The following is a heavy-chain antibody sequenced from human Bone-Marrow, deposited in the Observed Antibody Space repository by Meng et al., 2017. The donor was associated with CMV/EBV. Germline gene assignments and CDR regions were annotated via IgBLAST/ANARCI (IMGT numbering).Heavy chain of an antibody. CDR2: IRSDGTDK. CDR3: AKDRRVGYSSSWYTIDY. V-gene: IGHV3-30*02. Sequence: GESLKISCAASGFIFTKYGMHWVRQAPGKGLEWMALIRSDGTDKSYADSVKGRFTISRDNSKNTLYVQMNSLRAEDTAVYYCAKDRRVGYSSSWYTIDYWGQGTLVTVSS. J-gene: IGHJ4*02. CDR1: GFIFTKYG. D-gene: IGHD6-13*01.